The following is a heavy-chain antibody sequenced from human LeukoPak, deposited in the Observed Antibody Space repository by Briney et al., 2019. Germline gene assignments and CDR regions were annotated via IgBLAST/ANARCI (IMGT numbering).Heavy chain of an antibody. V-gene: IGHV4-61*08. CDR2: IYYSGST. Sequence: SQTLSLTCTVSGGSISSGGYYWSWIRQPPGKGLEWIGYIYYSGSTNYNPSLKSRVTISVDTSKNQFSLKLSSVTAADTAVYYCARGGVVTATNFDYWGQGTLVTVSS. CDR1: GGSISSGGYY. CDR3: ARGGVVTATNFDY. D-gene: IGHD2-21*02. J-gene: IGHJ4*02.